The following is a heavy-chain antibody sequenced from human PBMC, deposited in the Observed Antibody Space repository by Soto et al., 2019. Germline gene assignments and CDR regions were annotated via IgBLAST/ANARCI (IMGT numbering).Heavy chain of an antibody. V-gene: IGHV3-30-3*01. CDR3: ARDRAVAAPNWFDP. CDR1: GLTIRSYA. J-gene: IGHJ5*02. D-gene: IGHD6-19*01. CDR2: ISYDGSKK. Sequence: QVQLVESGGGVVQPGRSLRLSCAASGLTIRSYAMHWVRQAPGKGLEWVAVISYDGSKKFHADAVKGRFTISSDNSKNTLYLQMNSLRAEDTAVYYCARDRAVAAPNWFDPWGQGTLVTVSS.